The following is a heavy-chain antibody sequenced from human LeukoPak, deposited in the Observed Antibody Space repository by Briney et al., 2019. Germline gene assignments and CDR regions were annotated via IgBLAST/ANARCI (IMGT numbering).Heavy chain of an antibody. V-gene: IGHV3-30*02. CDR3: AKDSDRGYSVRWYFDL. D-gene: IGHD5-18*01. CDR1: GFTFSSYG. J-gene: IGHJ2*01. Sequence: SGGSLRLSCAASGFTFSSYGMHWVRQAPGKGLEWVAFIRYDGSNKYYADSVRGRFTISRDNSKNTLYLQMNSLRAEDTAIYYCAKDSDRGYSVRWYFDLWGRGTLVTVSS. CDR2: IRYDGSNK.